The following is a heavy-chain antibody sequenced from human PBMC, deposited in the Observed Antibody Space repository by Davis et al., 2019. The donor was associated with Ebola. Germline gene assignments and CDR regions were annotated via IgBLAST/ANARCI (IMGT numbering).Heavy chain of an antibody. J-gene: IGHJ4*02. CDR1: GSTFTHYW. D-gene: IGHD6-19*01. CDR3: GRIPMGTVAGTTIDY. Sequence: PWGSLRLSCKGSGSTFTHYWIARAPQMPGTGLGWMGIIYPGDSNTRYSPSFQGPVIISADRSFSTAYLQWSSLKASDTAMYYCGRIPMGTVAGTTIDYWGQGTLVTVSS. V-gene: IGHV5-51*01. CDR2: IYPGDSNT.